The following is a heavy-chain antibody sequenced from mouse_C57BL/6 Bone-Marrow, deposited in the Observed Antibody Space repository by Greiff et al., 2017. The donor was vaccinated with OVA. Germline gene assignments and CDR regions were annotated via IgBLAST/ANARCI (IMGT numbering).Heavy chain of an antibody. CDR2: SRNKANDYTT. CDR3: ARGTNWYYFDY. CDR1: GFTFSDFY. V-gene: IGHV7-1*01. J-gene: IGHJ2*01. Sequence: EVKLVESGGGLVQSGRSLRLSCATSGFTFSDFYMEWVRQAPGKGLEWIAASRNKANDYTTEYSASVKGRFIVSRDTSQSILYLQMNALRAEDTAIYYCARGTNWYYFDYWGQGTTLTVPS. D-gene: IGHD4-1*01.